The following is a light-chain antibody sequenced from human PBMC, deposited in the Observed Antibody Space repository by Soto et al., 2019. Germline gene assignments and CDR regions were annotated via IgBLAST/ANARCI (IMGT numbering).Light chain of an antibody. CDR2: GAS. CDR1: QSVSSN. CDR3: QQRNSRYT. J-gene: IGKJ5*01. Sequence: EIVMTQSPATLSVSPGERATLSCRASQSVSSNLAWYQQKPGQAPRLLIYGASSRATGIPDRFSGSGSGTDFNLTISSLEPEDFAVYYCQQRNSRYTFGPGTRLEIK. V-gene: IGKV3D-15*01.